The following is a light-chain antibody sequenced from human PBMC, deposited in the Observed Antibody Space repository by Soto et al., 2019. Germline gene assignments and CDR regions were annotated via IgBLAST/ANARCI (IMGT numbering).Light chain of an antibody. Sequence: QSALTQPASVSGSPGQSITISCTGTSSDVGGYDYVSWYQQHPGKAPKLLIYEVSNRPSGVPARFSGSKSGNTASLTVSGLQTEDEADYYCSSYGGFNNVLFGGGTKLTVL. CDR2: EVS. CDR1: SSDVGGYDY. J-gene: IGLJ2*01. V-gene: IGLV2-8*01. CDR3: SSYGGFNNVL.